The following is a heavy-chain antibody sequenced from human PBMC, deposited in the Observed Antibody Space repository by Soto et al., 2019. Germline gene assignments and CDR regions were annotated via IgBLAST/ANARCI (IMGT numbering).Heavy chain of an antibody. CDR2: IYPGDSDT. Sequence: GESLKISCKGSGYSFTSYWIGWVRQMPGKGLEWMGIIYPGDSDTRYSPSFQGQVTISADKSISTAYLQWSSPKASDTAMYYCARSSVYSSGRYERYYFDYWGQGTLVTVSS. D-gene: IGHD6-19*01. CDR1: GYSFTSYW. CDR3: ARSSVYSSGRYERYYFDY. J-gene: IGHJ4*02. V-gene: IGHV5-51*01.